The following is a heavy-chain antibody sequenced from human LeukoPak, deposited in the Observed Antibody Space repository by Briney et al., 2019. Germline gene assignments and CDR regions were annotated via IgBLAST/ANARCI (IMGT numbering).Heavy chain of an antibody. CDR1: GDTFSSYA. CDR2: IIPIFGTA. D-gene: IGHD3-10*01. J-gene: IGHJ4*02. Sequence: ASVKVSCKASGDTFSSYAISWVRQAPGQGLEWMGGIIPIFGTANYAQKFQGRVTITADESTSTAYMELSSLRSEDTAVYYCAREMVRGVTLFDYWGQGTLVTVSS. V-gene: IGHV1-69*13. CDR3: AREMVRGVTLFDY.